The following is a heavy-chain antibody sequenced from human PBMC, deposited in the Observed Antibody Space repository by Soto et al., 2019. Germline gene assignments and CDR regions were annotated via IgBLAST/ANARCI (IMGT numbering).Heavy chain of an antibody. CDR2: ISAYNGNT. CDR1: GYTFTSYG. Sequence: EASVKVSCKASGYTFTSYGISWVRQAPGQGLEWMGWISAYNGNTNYAQKLQGRVTMTTDTSTSTAYMELRSLRSDDTAVYYCAVYYGSGSYYKAPFDYWGQGTLVTVSS. V-gene: IGHV1-18*01. J-gene: IGHJ4*02. CDR3: AVYYGSGSYYKAPFDY. D-gene: IGHD3-10*01.